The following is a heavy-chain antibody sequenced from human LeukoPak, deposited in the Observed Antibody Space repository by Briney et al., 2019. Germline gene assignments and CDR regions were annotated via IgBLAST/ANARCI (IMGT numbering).Heavy chain of an antibody. J-gene: IGHJ6*02. D-gene: IGHD2-15*01. CDR3: ARDPPRGYCSGGSCYSTPDYYFYGMDV. CDR1: GGSISSGSYY. V-gene: IGHV4-61*02. Sequence: PSRTLSLTCTVSGGSISSGSYYWNWIRQPAGKGLEWIGRIYTSGSTNYNPSLKSRVTISVDTSKNQFSLKLSSVTAADTAVYYCARDPPRGYCSGGSCYSTPDYYFYGMDVWGQGTTVTVSS. CDR2: IYTSGST.